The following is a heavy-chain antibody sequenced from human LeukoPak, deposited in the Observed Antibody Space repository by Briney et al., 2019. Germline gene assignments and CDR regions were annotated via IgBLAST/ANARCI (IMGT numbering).Heavy chain of an antibody. Sequence: ASVKVSCKTSGGSGDIVSNYYIAWVRQAPGQGLEWMGWINPNSGGTNYAQKFQGRVTMTRDTSISTAYMELSRLRSDDTAVYYCARDRSYPPNFDYWGQGTLVTVSS. V-gene: IGHV1-2*02. CDR3: ARDRSYPPNFDY. CDR2: INPNSGGT. J-gene: IGHJ4*02. CDR1: GGSGDIVSNYY. D-gene: IGHD1-26*01.